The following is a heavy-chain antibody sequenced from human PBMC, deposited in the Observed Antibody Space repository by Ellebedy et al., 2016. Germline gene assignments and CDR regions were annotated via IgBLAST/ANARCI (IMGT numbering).Heavy chain of an antibody. D-gene: IGHD3-10*01. CDR3: ARVTGGFGELLFYFDY. CDR2: INPSGGST. CDR1: GYTFTNYY. V-gene: IGHV1-46*01. Sequence: ASVKVSCKTSGYTFTNYYMHWVRQAPGQGPEWMGIINPSGGSTSYAEKFQGRVTMTRDTSTSTVYMELSSLRFEDTAVCYCARVTGGFGELLFYFDYWGQGTLVTVSS. J-gene: IGHJ4*02.